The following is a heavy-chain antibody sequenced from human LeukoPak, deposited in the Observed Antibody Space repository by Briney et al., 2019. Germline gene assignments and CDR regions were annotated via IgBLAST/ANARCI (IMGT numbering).Heavy chain of an antibody. CDR3: AREGIRTDGYRRVDY. V-gene: IGHV4-34*01. Sequence: SETLSLTCAVYGGSFSGYSWSWIRQPPGKGLEWSGEVNHSVSTNYSPSLKSRVTISVDTSKNQFSRKLRSVTAADTAVYYCAREGIRTDGYRRVDYWGQGTLVTVSS. CDR2: VNHSVST. J-gene: IGHJ4*02. CDR1: GGSFSGYS. D-gene: IGHD5-24*01.